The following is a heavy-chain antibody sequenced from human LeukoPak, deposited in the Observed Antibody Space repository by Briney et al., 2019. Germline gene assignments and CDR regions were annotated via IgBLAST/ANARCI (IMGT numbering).Heavy chain of an antibody. Sequence: GGSLRLSCAASGCTFSSYAMSWVRQAPGKGLEWVSAISGSGGSTYYADSVKCRFTISRDNSKNTLYLQMNSLRAKDTAVYYCAKEIYYDRGAIDYWGQGTLVTVSS. CDR2: ISGSGGST. J-gene: IGHJ4*02. V-gene: IGHV3-23*01. CDR3: AKEIYYDRGAIDY. D-gene: IGHD3-22*01. CDR1: GCTFSSYA.